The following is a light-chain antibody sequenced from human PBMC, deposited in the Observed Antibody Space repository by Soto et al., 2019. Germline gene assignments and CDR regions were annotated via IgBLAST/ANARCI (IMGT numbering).Light chain of an antibody. V-gene: IGLV2-23*03. Sequence: QSALPQPASVSGSPGQSITISCTGTNSEFGNYNLVSWYQQLPDKAPKLIIYEGSKRPSGISNRFSGSKLVNTASLTISGLQAEDEADYYCWSYAGSSTFVFGGGTKLTVL. CDR1: NSEFGNYNL. CDR3: WSYAGSSTFV. J-gene: IGLJ3*02. CDR2: EGS.